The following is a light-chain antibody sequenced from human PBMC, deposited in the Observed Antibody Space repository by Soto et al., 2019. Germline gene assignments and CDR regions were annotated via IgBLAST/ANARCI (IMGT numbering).Light chain of an antibody. J-gene: IGLJ1*01. V-gene: IGLV2-14*01. Sequence: QSDLTQPASVSGSPGQSITISCTGTISDVGGYNSVSWYRQYPGKAPKLIIYDVTYRPSGVSNRFSGSKSGNTASLTVSGLQTEDEADYYCCSFAGSYTGVFGTGTKVTVL. CDR3: CSFAGSYTGV. CDR1: ISDVGGYNS. CDR2: DVT.